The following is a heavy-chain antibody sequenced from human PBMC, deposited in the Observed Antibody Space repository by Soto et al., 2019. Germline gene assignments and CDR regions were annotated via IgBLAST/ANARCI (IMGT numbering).Heavy chain of an antibody. J-gene: IGHJ6*02. V-gene: IGHV3-23*01. Sequence: GGSLRLSCAASGFTFSSYAMSWVRQAPGKGLEWVSSISGSGGSTYYADSVKGRFTISRDNSKNTLYLQMNSLRAEDTAVYYCAKDKDSASSGNYYGMDVWGQGTTVTVSS. CDR3: AKDKDSASSGNYYGMDV. D-gene: IGHD6-6*01. CDR1: GFTFSSYA. CDR2: ISGSGGST.